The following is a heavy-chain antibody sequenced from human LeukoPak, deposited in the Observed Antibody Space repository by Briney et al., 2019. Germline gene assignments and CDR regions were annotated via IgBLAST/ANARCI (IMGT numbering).Heavy chain of an antibody. V-gene: IGHV4-34*01. CDR1: GGSFSGYY. D-gene: IGHD2-2*01. CDR2: INHSGST. J-gene: IGHJ6*02. CDR3: ARYCSSTSCLYGMDV. Sequence: SETLSLTCAVYGGSFSGYYWSWIRQPPGKGLEWIGEINHSGSTNYNPSLKSRVTISVDTSKNQFSLKLSSVTAADTAVYYCARYCSSTSCLYGMDVWAKGPRSPSP.